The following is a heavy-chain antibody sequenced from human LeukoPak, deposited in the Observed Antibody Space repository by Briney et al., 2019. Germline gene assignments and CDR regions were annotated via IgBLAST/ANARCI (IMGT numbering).Heavy chain of an antibody. J-gene: IGHJ5*02. D-gene: IGHD4-17*01. CDR1: GGSISSYY. CDR2: IYYSGST. V-gene: IGHV4-59*01. Sequence: SETLSLTCTVSGGSISSYYWSWIRQPPGKGLEWVGYIYYSGSTNYNPSLKSRVTISVDTSKNQFSLKLSSVPAADTAVYYCAGVYGDPNRRGDNWFDPWGQGTLVTVSS. CDR3: AGVYGDPNRRGDNWFDP.